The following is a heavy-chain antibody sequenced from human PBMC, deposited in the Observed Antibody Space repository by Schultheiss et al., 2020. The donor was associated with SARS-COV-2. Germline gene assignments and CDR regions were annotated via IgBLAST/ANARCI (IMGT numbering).Heavy chain of an antibody. CDR2: IKTDGSIT. CDR1: GFTFSNYW. J-gene: IGHJ4*02. V-gene: IGHV3-74*03. CDR3: ARDRGRGYFDY. D-gene: IGHD3-10*01. Sequence: GGSLRLSCAASGFTFSNYWMYWVRQAPGKGLVWVSRIKTDGSITQYVDSVKGRFTISRDNSKNTLYLQMNSLRAEDTAVYYCARDRGRGYFDYWGQGTLVTVSS.